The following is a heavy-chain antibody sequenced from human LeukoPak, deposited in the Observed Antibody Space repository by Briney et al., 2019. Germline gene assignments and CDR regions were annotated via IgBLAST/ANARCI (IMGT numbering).Heavy chain of an antibody. D-gene: IGHD6-19*01. V-gene: IGHV3-48*03. CDR2: IRSSGSTI. Sequence: SGGSLRLSCAASGFTFSSYEMNWVRQAPGEGLEWVSYIRSSGSTIYYADSVKGRFTISRDNAKNSLYLQMNSLRAEDTAVYYWAMDSSGFEYWGQGTLVTVSS. CDR3: AMDSSGFEY. CDR1: GFTFSSYE. J-gene: IGHJ4*02.